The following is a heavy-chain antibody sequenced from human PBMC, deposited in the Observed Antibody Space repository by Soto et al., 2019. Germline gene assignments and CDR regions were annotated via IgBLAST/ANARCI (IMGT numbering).Heavy chain of an antibody. CDR3: AKATATGGGAFDI. J-gene: IGHJ3*02. Sequence: SLRLSCAASGFICSSFDMSWVRQAPGKGLEWVSTILVDGRTFYVDSVKGRFTISRDNSKNTVYLQMNSLTAEDTALYYCAKATATGGGAFDICGQGTMVTVSS. CDR2: ILVDGRT. CDR1: GFICSSFD. V-gene: IGHV3-23*01. D-gene: IGHD2-8*02.